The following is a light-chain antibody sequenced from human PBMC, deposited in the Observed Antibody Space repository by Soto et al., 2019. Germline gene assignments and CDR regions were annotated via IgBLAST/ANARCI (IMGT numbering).Light chain of an antibody. CDR3: AAWHDSLNGYV. CDR1: SSNIGSNT. V-gene: IGLV1-44*01. Sequence: QSVLTQPPSASGTPGQRVTISCSGSSSNIGSNTVNWYQQLPGTAPKLLIYSNNQRPSGFPDRFSGSKSGTSASLAISGLQSEDEADYYCAAWHDSLNGYVFGTGTKVTVL. J-gene: IGLJ1*01. CDR2: SNN.